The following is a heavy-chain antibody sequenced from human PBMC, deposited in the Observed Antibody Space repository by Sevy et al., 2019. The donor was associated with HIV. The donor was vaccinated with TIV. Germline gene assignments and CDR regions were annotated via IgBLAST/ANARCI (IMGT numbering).Heavy chain of an antibody. V-gene: IGHV1-69*13. CDR3: AREGVGIYYFDY. D-gene: IGHD2-15*01. CDR1: GVTFSSYA. J-gene: IGHJ4*02. Sequence: ASVKVSCKASGVTFSSYAVSWVRQAPGQGLEWMGGIIPIFGTANYAQKFQGRVMITADESTSTAYMELGSLRSEDTAVYYCAREGVGIYYFDYWGQGTLVTVSS. CDR2: IIPIFGTA.